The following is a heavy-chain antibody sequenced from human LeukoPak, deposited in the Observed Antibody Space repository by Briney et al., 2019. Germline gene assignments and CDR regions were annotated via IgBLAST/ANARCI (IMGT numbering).Heavy chain of an antibody. Sequence: KPSETLSLTCAVSGYSISSGYYWGWIRQPPGKGLEWIGSIYHSGSTYYNPSLKSRVTISVDTSKNQFSLKLSSVTAADTAVYYCAIQTDWGGDYWGQGTLVTVSS. J-gene: IGHJ4*02. CDR1: GYSISSGYY. CDR3: AIQTDWGGDY. V-gene: IGHV4-38-2*01. CDR2: IYHSGST. D-gene: IGHD7-27*01.